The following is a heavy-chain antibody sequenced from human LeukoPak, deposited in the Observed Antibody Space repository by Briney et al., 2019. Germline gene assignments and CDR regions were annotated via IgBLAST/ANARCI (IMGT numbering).Heavy chain of an antibody. CDR3: ARESSSSWYDY. V-gene: IGHV3-53*04. CDR2: IYSGGST. Sequence: GGSLRLSCAASGFTVSSNYMSWVRQAPGKGLEWVSVIYSGGSTYYADSVKGRFTISRHNSKNTLYLQMNSLRAEDTAVYHCARESSSSWYDYWGQGTLVTVSS. D-gene: IGHD6-13*01. J-gene: IGHJ4*02. CDR1: GFTVSSNY.